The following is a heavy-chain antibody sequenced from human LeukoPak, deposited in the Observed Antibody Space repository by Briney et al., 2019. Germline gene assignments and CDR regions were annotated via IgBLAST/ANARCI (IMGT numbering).Heavy chain of an antibody. J-gene: IGHJ4*02. CDR2: LWYDGSNK. CDR3: ARDYYGSGSSAVFDY. D-gene: IGHD3-10*01. Sequence: GGSLRLSCAASGFTFSSYGMHWVRQAPGKGLEWVAVLWYDGSNKYYADSVKGRFTISRDNSKNTLYLQMNSLRAEDTAVYYCARDYYGSGSSAVFDYWGQGTLVTVSS. CDR1: GFTFSSYG. V-gene: IGHV3-33*01.